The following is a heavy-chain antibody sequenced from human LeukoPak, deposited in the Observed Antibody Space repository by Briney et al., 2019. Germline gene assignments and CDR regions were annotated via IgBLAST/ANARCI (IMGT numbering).Heavy chain of an antibody. Sequence: GGSLRLSCAASGFTFSSYGMHWVRQAPGKGLEWVAVISYDGSNKYYADSVKGRFTISRDNSKNTLYLQMNSLRAEDTAVYYCAKDLRGYSYGYVDYFDYWGQGTLVTVSS. D-gene: IGHD5-18*01. J-gene: IGHJ4*02. CDR1: GFTFSSYG. CDR3: AKDLRGYSYGYVDYFDY. CDR2: ISYDGSNK. V-gene: IGHV3-30*18.